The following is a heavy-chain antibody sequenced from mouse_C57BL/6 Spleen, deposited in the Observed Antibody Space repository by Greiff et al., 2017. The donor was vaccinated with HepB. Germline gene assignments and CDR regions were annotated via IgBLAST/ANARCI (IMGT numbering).Heavy chain of an antibody. Sequence: QVQLKESGAELVRPGASVTLSCKASGYTFTDYEMHWVKQTPVHGLEWIGAIDPETGGTAYNQKFKGKAILTADKSSSTAYMELRSLTSEDSAVYYCTRRGNYGSSYDAMDYWGQGTSVTVSS. V-gene: IGHV1-15*01. D-gene: IGHD1-1*01. CDR1: GYTFTDYE. J-gene: IGHJ4*01. CDR3: TRRGNYGSSYDAMDY. CDR2: IDPETGGT.